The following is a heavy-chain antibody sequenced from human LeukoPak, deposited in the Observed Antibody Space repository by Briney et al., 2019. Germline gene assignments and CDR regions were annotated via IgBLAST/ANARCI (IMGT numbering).Heavy chain of an antibody. J-gene: IGHJ4*02. Sequence: PGGSLRLSCVASGFTFGNYVMYWVRQVPGKGLEGVLGIIGTSSYTYSADFVKGRFTISRDNSMNTLWLQMNSLRVEDTAVYYCAKGSNFYASGSHFDVWGQGTLVTVSS. D-gene: IGHD3-10*01. CDR3: AKGSNFYASGSHFDV. CDR2: IIGTSSYT. CDR1: GFTFGNYV. V-gene: IGHV3-23*01.